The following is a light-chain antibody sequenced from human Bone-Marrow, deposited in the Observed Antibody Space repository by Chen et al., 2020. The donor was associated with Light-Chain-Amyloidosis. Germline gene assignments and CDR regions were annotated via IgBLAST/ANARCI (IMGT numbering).Light chain of an antibody. V-gene: IGLV3-21*02. CDR3: QVWDRSSDRPV. J-gene: IGLJ3*02. CDR1: NIGSTS. Sequence: SYVLTQPSSVSVAPGQTATIACGGNNIGSTSVHWYQQTPGQAPLLVVYDDSDRPSGLPERLSGYNSGNTATLTISRGEAGDEADYYCQVWDRSSDRPVFGGGTKLTVL. CDR2: DDS.